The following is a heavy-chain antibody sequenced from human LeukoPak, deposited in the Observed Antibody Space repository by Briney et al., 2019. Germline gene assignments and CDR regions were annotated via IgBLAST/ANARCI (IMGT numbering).Heavy chain of an antibody. CDR2: IIPVFGTA. CDR3: ARDSYGDLDNPNYYYYYYMDV. J-gene: IGHJ6*03. Sequence: ASVKVSCKASGGTFSSYAISWVQQAPGQGLEWMGGIIPVFGTANYAQKFQGRVTITTDESTSTAYMELSSLRSEDTAVYYCARDSYGDLDNPNYYYYYYMDVWGKGTTVTVSS. CDR1: GGTFSSYA. V-gene: IGHV1-69*05. D-gene: IGHD4-17*01.